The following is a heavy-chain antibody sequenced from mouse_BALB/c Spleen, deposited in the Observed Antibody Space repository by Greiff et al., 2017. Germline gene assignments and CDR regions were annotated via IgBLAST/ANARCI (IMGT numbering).Heavy chain of an antibody. CDR3: AKGRTANWDGVFAY. D-gene: IGHD4-1*01. Sequence: EVKLMESGPELVKPGASVKMSCKASGYTFTSYVMHWVKQKPGQGLEWIGYINPYNDGTKYNEKFKGKATLTSDKSSSTAYMELSSLTSEDSAVYYCAKGRTANWDGVFAYWGQGTLVTVSA. CDR1: GYTFTSYV. V-gene: IGHV1-14*01. CDR2: INPYNDGT. J-gene: IGHJ3*01.